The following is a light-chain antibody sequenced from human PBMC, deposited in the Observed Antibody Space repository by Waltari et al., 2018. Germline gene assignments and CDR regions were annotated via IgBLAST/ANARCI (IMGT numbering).Light chain of an antibody. Sequence: EIVMTQSPATLSVSPGERATLSCRASQSVSSNLPWYQHKPGQAPRLLIYGASTRATGIPARFSGSGSGTEFTLTISSLQSEDFAVYYCQQYENWPWTFGQGTKVEIK. J-gene: IGKJ1*01. V-gene: IGKV3-15*01. CDR2: GAS. CDR1: QSVSSN. CDR3: QQYENWPWT.